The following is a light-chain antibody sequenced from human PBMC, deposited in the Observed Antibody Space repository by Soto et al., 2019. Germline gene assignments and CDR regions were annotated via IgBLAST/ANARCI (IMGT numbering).Light chain of an antibody. CDR2: GAS. CDR1: LSINTY. Sequence: AAGDRVAITCRSSLSINTYLNWIQQKPGKAPKVLIYGASSLQNGVPSRFSGSGYGTIFTLTITSLQPEDSATYYCQQTFTTPHTFGRGTHLEIK. J-gene: IGKJ2*01. CDR3: QQTFTTPHT. V-gene: IGKV1-39*01.